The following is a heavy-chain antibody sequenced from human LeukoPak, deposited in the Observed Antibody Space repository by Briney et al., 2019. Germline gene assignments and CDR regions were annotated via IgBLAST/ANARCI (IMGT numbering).Heavy chain of an antibody. CDR2: ISNRGDTI. CDR1: GFTFSDYY. V-gene: IGHV3-11*01. CDR3: ARDRPSGYYYSYGMDV. J-gene: IGHJ6*02. Sequence: GGSLRLSCAVSGFTFSDYYMSWIRQAPGKGLEGLSYISNRGDTIYYADSVRGRFTISRDNAKNSLYLQMDSLRAEDTAVYYCARDRPSGYYYSYGMDVWGQGTTVTVSS.